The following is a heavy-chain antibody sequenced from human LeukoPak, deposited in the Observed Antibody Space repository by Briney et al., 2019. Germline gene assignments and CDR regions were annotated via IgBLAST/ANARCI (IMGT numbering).Heavy chain of an antibody. CDR1: GFTFSSYG. Sequence: GGSLRLSCAASGFTFSSYGMHWVHQAPGKGLEWVAVIWYDGSNKYYADSVKGRFTISRDNSKNTLYLQMNSLRAEDTAVYYCARGYYYDSSGYYYDYWGQGTLVTVSS. D-gene: IGHD3-22*01. CDR3: ARGYYYDSSGYYYDY. J-gene: IGHJ4*02. V-gene: IGHV3-33*01. CDR2: IWYDGSNK.